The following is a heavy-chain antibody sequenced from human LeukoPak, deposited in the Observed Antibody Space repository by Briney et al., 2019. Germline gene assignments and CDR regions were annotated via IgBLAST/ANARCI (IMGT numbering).Heavy chain of an antibody. D-gene: IGHD3-3*01. CDR2: IYSGGST. V-gene: IGHV3-53*01. J-gene: IGHJ6*02. CDR3: ARFTYYDFWSGYLAFSRYGMDV. CDR1: GVTVSSNY. Sequence: GGSLRLSCAASGVTVSSNYMSWVRQAPGKGLEWGSVIYSGGSTYYADSVKGRFTISRDNSKNTLYLQMNSLRAEDTAVYYCARFTYYDFWSGYLAFSRYGMDVWGQGTTVTVSS.